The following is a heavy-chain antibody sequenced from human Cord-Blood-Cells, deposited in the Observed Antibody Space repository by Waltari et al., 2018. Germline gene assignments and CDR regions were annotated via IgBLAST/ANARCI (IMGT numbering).Heavy chain of an antibody. D-gene: IGHD3-22*01. V-gene: IGHV3-21*01. CDR2: ISSSSSYI. J-gene: IGHJ3*02. CDR1: GFTFSSYR. CDR3: ARGVVQWFDAFDI. Sequence: EVQLVESGGGLVKPGGSLRLSCAASGFTFSSYRMTWARSAPGKGLEWVSSISSSSSYIYYADSVKGRFTISRDNAKNSLYLQMNSLRAEDTAVYYCARGVVQWFDAFDIWGQGTMVTVSS.